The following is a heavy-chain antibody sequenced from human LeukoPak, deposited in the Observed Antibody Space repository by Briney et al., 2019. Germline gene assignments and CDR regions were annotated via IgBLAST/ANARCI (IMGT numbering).Heavy chain of an antibody. J-gene: IGHJ3*01. D-gene: IGHD3-10*01. CDR1: GFTFKNST. V-gene: IGHV3-23*01. Sequence: GGSLRLSCAASGFTFKNSTMSWVRQSPGKGLDWVSCITASGATTYYAESAKGRFTIFRDNSKDTLYLQKNSLRVEDTALYYCAKVVGYFGSGNYCLADFDVWGQGTMVTVSS. CDR3: AKVVGYFGSGNYCLADFDV. CDR2: ITASGATT.